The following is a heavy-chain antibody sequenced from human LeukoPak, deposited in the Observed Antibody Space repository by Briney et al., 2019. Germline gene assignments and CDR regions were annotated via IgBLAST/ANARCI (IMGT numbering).Heavy chain of an antibody. V-gene: IGHV4-59*01. CDR2: VYYSGTT. CDR3: ARAAGGVTMIRGIIGYYGMDV. Sequence: PSETLSLTCTVSGGSISSYYWSWIRQPPGKGLDWIGYVYYSGTTNYNPSLKSRVTISVDTSKNQFSLKLNSVTAADTAVYYCARAAGGVTMIRGIIGYYGMDVWGQGTTVTVSS. CDR1: GGSISSYY. D-gene: IGHD3-10*01. J-gene: IGHJ6*02.